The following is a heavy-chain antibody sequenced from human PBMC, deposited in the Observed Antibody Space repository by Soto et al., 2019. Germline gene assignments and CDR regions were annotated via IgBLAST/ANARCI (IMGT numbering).Heavy chain of an antibody. V-gene: IGHV3-21*01. CDR1: GFTFSSYS. J-gene: IGHJ6*02. CDR3: ARDWEYCSSNSCYQTVYYYYGMDV. D-gene: IGHD2-2*01. Sequence: LRLSCAASGFTFSSYSMNWVRQAPGKGLEWVSSISSSSSYIYYADSVKGRFTISRDNAKNSLYLQMNSLRAEDTAVYYCARDWEYCSSNSCYQTVYYYYGMDVWGQGTTVTVSS. CDR2: ISSSSSYI.